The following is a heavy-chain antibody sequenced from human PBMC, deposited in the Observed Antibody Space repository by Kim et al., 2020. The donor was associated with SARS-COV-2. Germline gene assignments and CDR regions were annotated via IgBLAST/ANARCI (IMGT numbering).Heavy chain of an antibody. CDR3: AKDNGWRQLLGHFDY. D-gene: IGHD2-2*01. CDR2: ISGSGGST. Sequence: GGSLRLSCAASGFTFSSYAMSWVRQAPGKGLEWVSAISGSGGSTYYADSVKGRFTISRDNSKNTLYLQMNSLRAEDTAVYYCAKDNGWRQLLGHFDYWGQGTLVTVSS. V-gene: IGHV3-23*01. J-gene: IGHJ4*02. CDR1: GFTFSSYA.